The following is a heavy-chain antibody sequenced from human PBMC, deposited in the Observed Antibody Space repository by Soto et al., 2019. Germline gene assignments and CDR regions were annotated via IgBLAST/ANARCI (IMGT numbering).Heavy chain of an antibody. D-gene: IGHD5-18*01. Sequence: QVQLVESGGGVVQPGRSLRLSCAASGFTFSSYAMHWVRQAPGKGLAWVAVISYDGSNKYYADSVKGRFTISRDNSKNTLYLQMNSLRAEDTAVYYCARQLWNGPYYYYGMDVWGQGTTVTVSS. CDR3: ARQLWNGPYYYYGMDV. V-gene: IGHV3-30-3*01. CDR2: ISYDGSNK. J-gene: IGHJ6*02. CDR1: GFTFSSYA.